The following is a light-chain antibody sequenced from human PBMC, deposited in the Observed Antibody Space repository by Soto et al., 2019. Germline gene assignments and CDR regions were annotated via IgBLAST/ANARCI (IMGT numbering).Light chain of an antibody. V-gene: IGKV3-15*01. Sequence: EILMTQSPVTLSVSPGERATLSCRASQSVSSNLAWYQQRPGQAPSLLIYGAFTRATGIPARFSGTGSGTEFTLTISSLQSEDFAVYYCQQYNNWPPGTFGQGTKVDIK. J-gene: IGKJ1*01. CDR3: QQYNNWPPGT. CDR2: GAF. CDR1: QSVSSN.